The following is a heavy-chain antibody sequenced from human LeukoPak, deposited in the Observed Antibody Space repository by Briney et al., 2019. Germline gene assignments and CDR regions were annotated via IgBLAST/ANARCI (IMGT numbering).Heavy chain of an antibody. J-gene: IGHJ3*02. D-gene: IGHD1-26*01. V-gene: IGHV1-18*04. CDR3: ARGYSGSYHDAFDI. CDR1: GYTFTGYY. Sequence: ASVKVSCKASGYTFTGYYMHWVRQAPGQGLEWMGWISAYNGNTNYAQKLQGRVTMTTDTSTSTAYMELRSLRAEDTAVYYCARGYSGSYHDAFDIWGQGTMVTVSS. CDR2: ISAYNGNT.